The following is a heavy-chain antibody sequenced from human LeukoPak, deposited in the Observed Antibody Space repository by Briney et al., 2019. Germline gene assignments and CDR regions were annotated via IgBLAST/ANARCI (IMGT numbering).Heavy chain of an antibody. D-gene: IGHD3-16*01. CDR1: GFAFSSYS. J-gene: IGHJ4*02. CDR3: ARGPKGGDTGGGDY. CDR2: INGDGSIK. Sequence: GGSLRLSCAASGFAFSSYSMTWVRQAPGKGLEWVSNINGDGSIKNYVHSVRGRFSISRDNAKNALYLQMNSLSAEDTAVYYCARGPKGGDTGGGDYWGQGTLVTVSS. V-gene: IGHV3-7*01.